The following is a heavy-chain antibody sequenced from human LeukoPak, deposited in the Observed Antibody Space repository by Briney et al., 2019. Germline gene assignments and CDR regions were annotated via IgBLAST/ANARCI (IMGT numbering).Heavy chain of an antibody. V-gene: IGHV3-30*03. J-gene: IGHJ4*02. CDR1: GFTFSSYG. CDR3: ARDEGVSFDY. Sequence: PGGSLRLSCAASGFTFSSYGMHWVRQAPGKGLEWVAVISYDGSNKYYADSVKGRFTISRDNSKNTLYLQMNSLRAEDTAVYYCARDEGVSFDYWGQGTLVTVSS. CDR2: ISYDGSNK.